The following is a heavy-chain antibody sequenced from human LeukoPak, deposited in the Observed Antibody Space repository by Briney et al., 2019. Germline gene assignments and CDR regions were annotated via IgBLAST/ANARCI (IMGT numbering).Heavy chain of an antibody. V-gene: IGHV4-59*01. CDR1: GGSLTSYY. CDR2: IYSSGES. J-gene: IGHJ4*02. Sequence: SETLSLTCTVSGGSLTSYYWSWVRQSPGKGLEWIGSIYSSGESSHNPSLKSRVTISVDTAQNQFSLSLTSVTAADVGVYFCGRGGGGSMWSGHYRLFDFWGQGTLITVSS. D-gene: IGHD4-17*01. CDR3: GRGGGGSMWSGHYRLFDF.